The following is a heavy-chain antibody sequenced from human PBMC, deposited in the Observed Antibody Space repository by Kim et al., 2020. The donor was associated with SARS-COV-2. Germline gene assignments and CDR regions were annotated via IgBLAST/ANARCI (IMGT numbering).Heavy chain of an antibody. CDR1: GFTFSSYS. J-gene: IGHJ4*02. V-gene: IGHV3-21*01. Sequence: GGSLRLFCAASGFTFSSYSMNWVRQAPGKGLEWVSSISSSSSYIYYADSVKGRFTISRDNAKNSLYLQMNSLRAEDTAVYYCATDAQIAVAGMANDYWGQGTLVTVSS. CDR3: ATDAQIAVAGMANDY. D-gene: IGHD6-19*01. CDR2: ISSSSSYI.